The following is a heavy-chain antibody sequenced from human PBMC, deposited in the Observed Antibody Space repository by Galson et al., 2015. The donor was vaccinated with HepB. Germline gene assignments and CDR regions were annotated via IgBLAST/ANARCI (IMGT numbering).Heavy chain of an antibody. CDR1: GFTFDDYT. CDR3: AKDNRRSKLTGDDLYAFDI. V-gene: IGHV3-43*01. CDR2: ISWDGGST. J-gene: IGHJ3*02. D-gene: IGHD7-27*01. Sequence: SLRLSCAASGFTFDDYTMHWVRQAPGKGLEWVSLISWDGGSTYYADSVKGRFTISRDNSKNSLYLQMNSLRTEDTALYYCAKDNRRSKLTGDDLYAFDIWGQGTMVTVSS.